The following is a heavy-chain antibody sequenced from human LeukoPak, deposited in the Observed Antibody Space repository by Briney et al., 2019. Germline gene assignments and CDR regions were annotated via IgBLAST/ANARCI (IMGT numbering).Heavy chain of an antibody. V-gene: IGHV3-48*02. Sequence: PGGSLRLSCAASGFTFSSYSMNWDRQTPGKGLEWVSYISSSSSTIYYADSVKGRFTISRDNAKNSLYLQMNSLRDEDTAVYYCARSPGYYDPDAFDIWGQGTMVTVSS. CDR1: GFTFSSYS. J-gene: IGHJ3*02. CDR3: ARSPGYYDPDAFDI. CDR2: ISSSSSTI. D-gene: IGHD3-22*01.